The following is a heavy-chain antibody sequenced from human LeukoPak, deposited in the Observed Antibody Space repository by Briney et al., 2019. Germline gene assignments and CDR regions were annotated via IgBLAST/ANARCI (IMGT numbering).Heavy chain of an antibody. CDR2: ISSSSSYI. Sequence: GGSLRLSWAASGFTFSSYSMNWVRQAPGKGLEWVSSISSSSSYIYYADSVKGRFTTSRDNAKNSLYLQMNSLRAEDTAVYYCAIMTTVTYIDYWGQGTLVTVSS. J-gene: IGHJ4*02. CDR3: AIMTTVTYIDY. CDR1: GFTFSSYS. D-gene: IGHD4-17*01. V-gene: IGHV3-21*01.